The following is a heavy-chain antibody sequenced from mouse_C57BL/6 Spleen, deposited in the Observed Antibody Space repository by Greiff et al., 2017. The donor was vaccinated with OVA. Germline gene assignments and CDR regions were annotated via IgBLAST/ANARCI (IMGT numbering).Heavy chain of an antibody. J-gene: IGHJ2*01. V-gene: IGHV14-3*01. CDR2: IDPANGNT. D-gene: IGHD2-2*01. CDR1: GFTIKNNY. CDR3: ARSGYDVFPYFDY. Sequence: EVKLVESVAELVRPGASVKLSCTASGFTIKNNYMHWVKQRPEQGLEWIGRIDPANGNTKYAPKFQGKATITADTSANTAYLQLSSLTSEDTAIYYCARSGYDVFPYFDYGGQGTTLTVSS.